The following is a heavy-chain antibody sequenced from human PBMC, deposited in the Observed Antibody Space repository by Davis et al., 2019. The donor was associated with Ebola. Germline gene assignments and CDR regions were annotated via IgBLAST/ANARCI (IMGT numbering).Heavy chain of an antibody. CDR1: GFTFSSYE. D-gene: IGHD3-16*02. CDR3: ARDSLLGVHLGELSSFDY. J-gene: IGHJ4*02. CDR2: ISSSGITI. V-gene: IGHV3-48*03. Sequence: GGSLRLSCAASGFTFSSYEMNWVRQAPGKGLEWVSYISSSGITIYYADSVKGRFTISRDNAKNSLYLQMNSLRDEDTAVYYCARDSLLGVHLGELSSFDYWGQGTLVTVSS.